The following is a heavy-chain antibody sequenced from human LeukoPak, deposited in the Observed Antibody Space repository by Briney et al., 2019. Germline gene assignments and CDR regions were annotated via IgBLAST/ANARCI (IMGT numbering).Heavy chain of an antibody. CDR2: IYYSGST. CDR3: ARKLGIAAAGTAYFDY. J-gene: IGHJ4*02. V-gene: IGHV4-59*08. Sequence: PSETLSLTCTVSGGSISIYYWSWIRQPPGKGLEWIGYIYYSGSTNYNPSLKSRVTISVDTSKNQFSLKLSSVTAADTAVYYCARKLGIAAAGTAYFDYWGQGTLVTVSS. D-gene: IGHD6-13*01. CDR1: GGSISIYY.